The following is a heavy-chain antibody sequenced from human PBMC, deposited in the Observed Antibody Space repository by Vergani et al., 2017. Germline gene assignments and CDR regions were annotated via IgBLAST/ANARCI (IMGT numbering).Heavy chain of an antibody. D-gene: IGHD6-13*01. CDR2: IRSKANSYAT. Sequence: VQLVESGGGVVQPGRSLRLSCAASGFTFSGSAMHWVRQASGEGLEWVGRIRSKANSYATAYAASVKGRFTISRDDSKNTAYLQMNSLKTEDTAVYYCTSRVAAAVDYWGQGTLVTVSS. J-gene: IGHJ4*02. CDR1: GFTFSGSA. V-gene: IGHV3-73*01. CDR3: TSRVAAAVDY.